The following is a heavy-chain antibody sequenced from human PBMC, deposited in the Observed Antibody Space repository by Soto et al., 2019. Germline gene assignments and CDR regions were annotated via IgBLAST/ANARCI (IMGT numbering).Heavy chain of an antibody. V-gene: IGHV3-33*01. D-gene: IGHD1-1*01. CDR2: IWYDGSKK. Sequence: QVQLVESGGGVVQPGRSLQLSCVASGFIFSNYGMHWVRQSPGQGLEWVAQIWYDGSKKFYADSVKGRFTISRDNSKNTLFLQMDSLRVEDMAVYYCVRDWTDALAMSWGQGTLVTVSS. CDR1: GFIFSNYG. CDR3: VRDWTDALAMS. J-gene: IGHJ4*02.